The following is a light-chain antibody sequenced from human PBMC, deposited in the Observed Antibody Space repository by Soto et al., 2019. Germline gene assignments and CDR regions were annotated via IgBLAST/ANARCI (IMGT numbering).Light chain of an antibody. CDR1: SSDIGAYNY. CDR3: SSYGGNNNYVI. V-gene: IGLV2-8*01. J-gene: IGLJ2*01. Sequence: QSALTQPPSASGSPGQSVTISCSGTSSDIGAYNYVSWYQQHPGKAPKLLISEVTKRPSGVPDRFSGSKSGNTASLPVSGLQGDDEADYYCSSYGGNNNYVIFGGGTQLTVL. CDR2: EVT.